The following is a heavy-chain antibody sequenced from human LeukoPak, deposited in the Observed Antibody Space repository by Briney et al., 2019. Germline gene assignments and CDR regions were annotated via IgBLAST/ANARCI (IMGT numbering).Heavy chain of an antibody. Sequence: GGSLRLSCAASGFSVSGNYMSWVRQAPGKGLEWVSVIYSGGSTYYPDSVKDRFTISRDNSKNTLYLQMNSLRAEDTAVYYCARSPWFGLILFDYWGQGTLVTVSS. CDR2: IYSGGST. D-gene: IGHD3-10*01. J-gene: IGHJ4*02. CDR1: GFSVSGNY. V-gene: IGHV3-66*02. CDR3: ARSPWFGLILFDY.